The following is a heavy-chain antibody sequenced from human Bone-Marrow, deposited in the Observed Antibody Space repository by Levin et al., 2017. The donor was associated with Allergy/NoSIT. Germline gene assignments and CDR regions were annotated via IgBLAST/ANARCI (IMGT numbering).Heavy chain of an antibody. V-gene: IGHV3-43*01. J-gene: IGHJ4*02. D-gene: IGHD3-22*01. Sequence: GGSLRLSCAASGFIFDDYTMHWVRQAPGKGLEWVSLISWDGGSIHYADSVKGRFIISRHNGKNSVYLQMHSLRPDDTALYYCARADLDYYDSSGILPHLDSWGQGTLVTVSS. CDR3: ARADLDYYDSSGILPHLDS. CDR1: GFIFDDYT. CDR2: ISWDGGSI.